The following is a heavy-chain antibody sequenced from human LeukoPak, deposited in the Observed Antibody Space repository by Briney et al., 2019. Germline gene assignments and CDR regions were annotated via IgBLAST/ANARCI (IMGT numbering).Heavy chain of an antibody. V-gene: IGHV3-30*04. CDR3: ARDVSHCDRSGYSLDY. CDR2: ISYYGRNK. J-gene: IGHJ4*02. Sequence: GRSLRLSCAASGFIFSTYAIHWVRQAPGKGLEWVAVISYYGRNKYYTDSLNVRFSISRDNSKNTVSLQMNSLRPEDTALYYCARDVSHCDRSGYSLDYWGQGTLVTVSS. D-gene: IGHD3-22*01. CDR1: GFIFSTYA.